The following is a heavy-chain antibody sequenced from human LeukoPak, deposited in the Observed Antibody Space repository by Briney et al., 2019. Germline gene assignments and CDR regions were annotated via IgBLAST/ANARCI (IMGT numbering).Heavy chain of an antibody. CDR2: IYYSGST. V-gene: IGHV4-59*08. CDR3: ARQQRGHYYDSDAFDI. CDR1: GGSFSSYY. D-gene: IGHD3-22*01. Sequence: SETLSLTCAVYGGSFSSYYWSWIRQPPGKGLEWIGYIYYSGSTNYNPSLKSRVTISVDTSKNQLSLKLSSVTAADTAVYYCARQQRGHYYDSDAFDIWGQGTMVTVSS. J-gene: IGHJ3*02.